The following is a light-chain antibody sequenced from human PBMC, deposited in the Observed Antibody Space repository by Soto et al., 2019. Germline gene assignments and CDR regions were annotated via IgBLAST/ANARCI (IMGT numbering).Light chain of an antibody. V-gene: IGKV3-20*01. CDR2: GTS. Sequence: ETVLTQSPGTLSLSPGERATLSCRASQSVSSGYLAWYKQKPGQAPRLLIYGTSSRATGIPDRFSGSGSGTDFTLTISRLEPEDFAVSHCQQYGTSPPYTFGQGTKLEIK. J-gene: IGKJ2*01. CDR3: QQYGTSPPYT. CDR1: QSVSSGY.